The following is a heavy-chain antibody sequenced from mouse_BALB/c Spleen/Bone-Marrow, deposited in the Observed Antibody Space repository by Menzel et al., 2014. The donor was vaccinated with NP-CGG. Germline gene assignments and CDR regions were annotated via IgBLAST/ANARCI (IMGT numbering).Heavy chain of an antibody. Sequence: EVKVVDSGPELVKPGASVKMSCKASVYTFTNYVIHWVKQKPGQGLEWIGYINPYNDGTKYNEKFRGKATLTSDKSSSTAYMELSSLTSEDSAVYYCARGGGNFFPPMDYWGQGTSVTVSS. CDR3: ARGGGNFFPPMDY. J-gene: IGHJ4*01. D-gene: IGHD2-1*01. V-gene: IGHV1-14*01. CDR2: INPYNDGT. CDR1: VYTFTNYV.